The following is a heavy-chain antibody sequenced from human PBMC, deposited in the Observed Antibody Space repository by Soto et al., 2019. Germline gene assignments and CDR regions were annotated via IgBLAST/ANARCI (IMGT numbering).Heavy chain of an antibody. Sequence: SETLSLTCTVSGGSISSGGYYWSWIRQHPGKGLEWIGYIYYSGSTYYNPSLKSRVTISVDTSKNQFSLKLSSVTAADTAVYYCARAPLPRGHASYYYYYMDVWGKGTTVTVSS. CDR1: GGSISSGGYY. CDR2: IYYSGST. V-gene: IGHV4-31*03. J-gene: IGHJ6*03. CDR3: ARAPLPRGHASYYYYYMDV. D-gene: IGHD3-10*01.